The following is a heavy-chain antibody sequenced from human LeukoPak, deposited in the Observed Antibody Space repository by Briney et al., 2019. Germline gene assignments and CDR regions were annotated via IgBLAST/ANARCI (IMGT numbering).Heavy chain of an antibody. Sequence: GASVKVSCKASGGTFSSYAISWVRQAPGQGLEWMGGIIPIFGTANYAQKFQGRVTITADESTSTAYMELSSLRSEDTAVYYCARDSGGDYGDYYYYGMDVWGQGTTVTVSS. J-gene: IGHJ6*02. CDR3: ARDSGGDYGDYYYYGMDV. CDR1: GGTFSSYA. CDR2: IIPIFGTA. D-gene: IGHD4-17*01. V-gene: IGHV1-69*13.